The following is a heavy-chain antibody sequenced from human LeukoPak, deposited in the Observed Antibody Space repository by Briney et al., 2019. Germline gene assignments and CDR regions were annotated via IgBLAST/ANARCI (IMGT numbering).Heavy chain of an antibody. CDR2: IYPGDSDT. V-gene: IGHV5-51*01. Sequence: GESLKISCKGSGYSFTSYWIGWVRQMPGKGLGWMGIIYPGDSDTRYSPSFQGQVTISADKSISTAYLQWSSLKASDTAMYYCARGPSYDFWSGYYLDYWGQGTLVTVSS. CDR1: GYSFTSYW. CDR3: ARGPSYDFWSGYYLDY. D-gene: IGHD3-3*01. J-gene: IGHJ4*02.